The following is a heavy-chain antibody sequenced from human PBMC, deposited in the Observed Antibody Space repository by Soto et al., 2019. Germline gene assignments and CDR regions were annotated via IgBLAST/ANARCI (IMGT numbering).Heavy chain of an antibody. CDR2: ISAYNGNT. J-gene: IGHJ4*02. V-gene: IGHV1-18*01. Sequence: QVQLVQSGAEVKKPGASVKVSCKASGYTFTSYGISWVRQAPGQGLEWMGWISAYNGNTKYAQKLQGTVTMTPDTSPSTADMELRSLRSDDTAVYYCAREPNYFDYWGQGTLVTVSS. CDR3: AREPNYFDY. CDR1: GYTFTSYG.